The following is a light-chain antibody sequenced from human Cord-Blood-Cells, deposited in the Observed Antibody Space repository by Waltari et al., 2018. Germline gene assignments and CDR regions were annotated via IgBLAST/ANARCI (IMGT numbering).Light chain of an antibody. CDR2: EVS. Sequence: QSALTQPPSASGSPGQSVTISCTGTSSDVGGYNYVSWYQQHPGKAPTLMIYEVSKRPSWVPDRFSGSKSGNTAFLTVSGLQAEDEADYYCSSDAGSHKFEVFGGGHKLTVL. J-gene: IGLJ3*02. CDR1: SSDVGGYNY. CDR3: SSDAGSHKFEV. V-gene: IGLV2-8*01.